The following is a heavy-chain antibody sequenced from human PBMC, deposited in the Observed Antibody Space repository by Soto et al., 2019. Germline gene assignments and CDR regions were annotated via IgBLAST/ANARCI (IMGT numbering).Heavy chain of an antibody. CDR2: IYYSGST. Sequence: SETLSLTCTVSGGSISSGDYYWSWIRQPPGKGLEWIGYIYYSGSTYYNPSLKSRVTISVDTSKNQFSLKLSSVTAADTAVYYCARASTVDYYGSGSYFGLYYYGMDVWGQGTTVTVSS. CDR1: GGSISSGDYY. V-gene: IGHV4-30-4*01. J-gene: IGHJ6*02. D-gene: IGHD3-10*01. CDR3: ARASTVDYYGSGSYFGLYYYGMDV.